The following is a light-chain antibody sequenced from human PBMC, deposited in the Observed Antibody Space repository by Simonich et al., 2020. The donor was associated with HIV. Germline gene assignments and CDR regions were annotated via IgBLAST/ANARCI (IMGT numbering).Light chain of an antibody. CDR1: RSDVGGYNY. Sequence: SALTQPAPVSGSPGQSITISCTGTRSDVGGYNYVSWYRQHPGKAPKLMIYDVSGRPSGGSNRFSGSKSGNTASLTISGLQAEDEADYYCCSYALSSTYWVFGGGTKLTVL. J-gene: IGLJ3*02. CDR2: DVS. CDR3: CSYALSSTYWV. V-gene: IGLV2-14*03.